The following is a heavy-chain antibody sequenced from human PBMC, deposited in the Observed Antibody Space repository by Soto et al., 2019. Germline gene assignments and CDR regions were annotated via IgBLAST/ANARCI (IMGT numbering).Heavy chain of an antibody. J-gene: IGHJ6*01. D-gene: IGHD1-26*01. CDR2: ISAYNGNT. CDR3: VRHQRRFIVLSSTRPWRSRYV. CDR1: GCRFTNSG. Sequence: ASGKASCKDSGCRFTNSGIRWVRQAPGQGLEWMGWISAYNGNTNYAQKLQGRVTMTTDTSTSTAYMELRSLRSDDTPVYFWVRHQRRFIVLSSTRPWRSRYVW. V-gene: IGHV1-18*01.